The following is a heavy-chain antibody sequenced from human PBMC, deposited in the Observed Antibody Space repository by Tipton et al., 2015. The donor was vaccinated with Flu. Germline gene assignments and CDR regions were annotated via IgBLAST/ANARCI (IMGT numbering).Heavy chain of an antibody. Sequence: SLRLSCAASGFTFSSLWMTWVRQAPGKGLEWVAIIKQDGSEKFYADSVKGRFTVSRDNAKNSLYLQMNSLRVEDTAVYYCARPRSDYWGQGTLVTVSS. CDR3: ARPRSDY. CDR2: IKQDGSEK. J-gene: IGHJ4*02. V-gene: IGHV3-7*01. CDR1: GFTFSSLW.